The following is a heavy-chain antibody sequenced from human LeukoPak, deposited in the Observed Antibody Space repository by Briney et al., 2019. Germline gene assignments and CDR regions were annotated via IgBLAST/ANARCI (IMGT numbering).Heavy chain of an antibody. J-gene: IGHJ4*02. D-gene: IGHD2-15*01. CDR2: MNPNSGNT. CDR1: GYTFTSYD. V-gene: IGHV1-8*01. Sequence: ASVKVPCKASGYTFTSYDINWVRQATGQGLEWMGWMNPNSGNTAYAQKFQGRVTMTRNTSISTAYMELSSLRSEDTAVYYCASSVYCSGGSCYSSFDYWGQGTLVTVSS. CDR3: ASSVYCSGGSCYSSFDY.